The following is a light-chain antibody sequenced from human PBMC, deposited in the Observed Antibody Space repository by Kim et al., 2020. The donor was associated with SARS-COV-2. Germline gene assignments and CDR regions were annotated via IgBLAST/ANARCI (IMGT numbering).Light chain of an antibody. Sequence: ENVLTQSPGTLSLSPGERATLSCRASQSVSDNYLAWYQQKPGQAPRLLIFGASSRATGIPDRFSGSGSGTDFTLTISRLGPEDFAVYYCQQYGNSPTFGQGTKVEIK. J-gene: IGKJ2*01. CDR3: QQYGNSPT. CDR1: QSVSDNY. V-gene: IGKV3-20*01. CDR2: GAS.